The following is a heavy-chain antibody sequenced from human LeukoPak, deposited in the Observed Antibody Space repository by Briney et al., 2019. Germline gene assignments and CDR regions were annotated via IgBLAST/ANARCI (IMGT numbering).Heavy chain of an antibody. V-gene: IGHV3-48*03. CDR3: ARNNWFDP. CDR1: GFTFSNYE. J-gene: IGHJ5*02. CDR2: INGSGFTT. Sequence: GVSLRLSCAASGFTFSNYEMNWVRQAPGKGLEWVSYINGSGFTTYYADSVKGRFTLSRDNGKNSLYLQLNSLSADDTAVYYCARNNWFDPWGQGTLVTVSS.